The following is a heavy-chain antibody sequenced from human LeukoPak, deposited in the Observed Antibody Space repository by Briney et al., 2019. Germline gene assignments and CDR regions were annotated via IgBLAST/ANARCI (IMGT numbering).Heavy chain of an antibody. D-gene: IGHD6-19*01. Sequence: ASVKVSCKVSGYTLTELSMHWVRQAPGKGVEWMGGFDPEDGETIYAQKLQGRVTMTEDTSTDTAYMELSSLRSEDTAVYYCATPLLSYSSGWYYFDYWGQGTLVTVSS. V-gene: IGHV1-24*01. CDR2: FDPEDGET. CDR3: ATPLLSYSSGWYYFDY. CDR1: GYTLTELS. J-gene: IGHJ4*02.